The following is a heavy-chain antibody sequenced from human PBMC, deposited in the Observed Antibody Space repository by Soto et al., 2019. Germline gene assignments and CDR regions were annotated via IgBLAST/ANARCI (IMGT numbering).Heavy chain of an antibody. V-gene: IGHV4-59*01. Sequence: SETLSLTCTVSGGSISSYYWSWIRQPPGKGLEWIGSIYYSGSTNYNPSLKSRVTISVDTSKNQFSLKLSSVTAADTAVYYCASFCGYLKAVVYWGQGTLVTVSS. J-gene: IGHJ4*02. CDR3: ASFCGYLKAVVY. CDR2: IYYSGST. CDR1: GGSISSYY. D-gene: IGHD5-12*01.